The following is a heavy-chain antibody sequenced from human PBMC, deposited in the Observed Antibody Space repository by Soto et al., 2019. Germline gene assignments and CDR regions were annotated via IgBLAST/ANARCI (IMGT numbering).Heavy chain of an antibody. CDR2: INHSGST. J-gene: IGHJ4*02. Sequence: SETLSLTCAVYGGXFSGYYWSWIRQPPGKGLEWIGEINHSGSTNYNPSLKSRVTISVDTSKNQFSLKLSSVTAADTAVYYCARGGRIWGSYRLDYWGQGTLVTVSS. D-gene: IGHD3-16*02. CDR3: ARGGRIWGSYRLDY. V-gene: IGHV4-34*01. CDR1: GGXFSGYY.